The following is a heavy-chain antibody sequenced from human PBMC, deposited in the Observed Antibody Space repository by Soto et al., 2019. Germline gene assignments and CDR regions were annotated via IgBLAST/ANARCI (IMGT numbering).Heavy chain of an antibody. J-gene: IGHJ3*02. Sequence: PGGSLRLSCAASGFTVSSNYMSWVRQAPGKGLEWVSVIYSGGSTYYADSVKGRFTISRDNSKNTLYLQMNSLRAEDTAVYYCARVKDYGEYDAFDIWGHGTMVTVSS. CDR2: IYSGGST. V-gene: IGHV3-66*01. CDR3: ARVKDYGEYDAFDI. D-gene: IGHD4-17*01. CDR1: GFTVSSNY.